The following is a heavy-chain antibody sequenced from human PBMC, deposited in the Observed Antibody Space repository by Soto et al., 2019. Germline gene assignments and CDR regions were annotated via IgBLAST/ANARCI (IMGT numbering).Heavy chain of an antibody. Sequence: ASVKVSCKASGYTFTSYGISWVRQAPGQGLGWMGWISAYNGNTNYAQKLQGRVTMTTDTSTSTAYMELRSLRSDDTAVYYCAREGYCSSASCYRFPYYYYGMDVWGQGTTVTVSS. CDR3: AREGYCSSASCYRFPYYYYGMDV. D-gene: IGHD2-2*01. CDR2: ISAYNGNT. V-gene: IGHV1-18*01. CDR1: GYTFTSYG. J-gene: IGHJ6*02.